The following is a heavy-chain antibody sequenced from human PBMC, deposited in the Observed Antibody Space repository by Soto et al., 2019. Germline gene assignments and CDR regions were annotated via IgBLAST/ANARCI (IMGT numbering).Heavy chain of an antibody. CDR3: AKAAEGFIVLIGYGTGGAFDI. J-gene: IGHJ3*02. Sequence: ASVKVSCRASGYTFTSYAMHWVRQAPGQRLERKGWINAGNGNTKYSQKYQGRVTITRDTSASTAYRELSSLSSEDTAVYYCAKAAEGFIVLIGYGTGGAFDIWGQGTMVTVSS. V-gene: IGHV1-3*01. CDR2: INAGNGNT. D-gene: IGHD2-8*01. CDR1: GYTFTSYA.